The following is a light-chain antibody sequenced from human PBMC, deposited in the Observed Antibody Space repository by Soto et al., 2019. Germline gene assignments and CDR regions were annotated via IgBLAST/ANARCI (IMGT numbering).Light chain of an antibody. CDR3: CSYVGATTYV. V-gene: IGLV2-14*03. CDR1: SSDVGNYNY. CDR2: DVS. J-gene: IGLJ1*01. Sequence: QSVLTQPASVSGSPGQSITISCTGASSDVGNYNYVSWYQQHPGKAPKLIIYDVSNRPSGVSNRFSGSTSGSTASLTISGLQAEDEAEYYCCSYVGATTYVFGSGTKVTVL.